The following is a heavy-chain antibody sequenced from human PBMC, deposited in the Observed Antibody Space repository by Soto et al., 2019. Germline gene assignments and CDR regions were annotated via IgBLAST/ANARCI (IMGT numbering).Heavy chain of an antibody. Sequence: QLQLQESGSGLVKPSQTLSLTCAVSGGSISSGGYSWSWIRQPPGKGLEWIGYIYHSGSTYYNPSLKRRVTISVYRSKNQFSLKLSSVTAADTAVYYCARNGRWLAIFDYWGQGTLVTVSS. D-gene: IGHD6-19*01. CDR1: GGSISSGGYS. CDR3: ARNGRWLAIFDY. V-gene: IGHV4-30-2*01. CDR2: IYHSGST. J-gene: IGHJ4*02.